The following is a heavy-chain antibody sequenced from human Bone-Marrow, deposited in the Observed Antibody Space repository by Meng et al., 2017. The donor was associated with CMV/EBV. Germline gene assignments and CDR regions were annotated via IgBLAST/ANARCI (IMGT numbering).Heavy chain of an antibody. D-gene: IGHD6-19*01. CDR1: GYSISSGDY. J-gene: IGHJ5*02. CDR2: IYHSGST. V-gene: IGHV4-38-2*02. CDR3: ARGGQWLVTNWFDP. Sequence: SETLSLTCTVSGYSISSGDYWGWIRQPPGKGLEWIGSIYHSGSTYYNPSLKSRVTISVDTSKNQFSLKLSSVTAAGTAVYYCARGGQWLVTNWFDPWGQGTLVTVSS.